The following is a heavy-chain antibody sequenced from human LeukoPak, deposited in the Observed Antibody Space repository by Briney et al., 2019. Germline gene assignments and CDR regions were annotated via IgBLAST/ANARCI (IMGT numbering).Heavy chain of an antibody. J-gene: IGHJ4*02. Sequence: SVKVSCKASGGTFISYAISWVRQAPGQGLEWMGGIIPIFGTANYAQKFQGRVTITADESTSTAYMELSSLRSEDTAVYYCATTDPHLCSGGSCYSGYYFDYWGQGTLVTVSS. CDR2: IIPIFGTA. D-gene: IGHD2-15*01. CDR1: GGTFISYA. V-gene: IGHV1-69*13. CDR3: ATTDPHLCSGGSCYSGYYFDY.